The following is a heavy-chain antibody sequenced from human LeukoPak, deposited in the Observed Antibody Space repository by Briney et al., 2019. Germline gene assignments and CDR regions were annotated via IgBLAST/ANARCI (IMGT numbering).Heavy chain of an antibody. CDR1: GFTFSSYW. J-gene: IGHJ4*02. Sequence: PGGSLRRSCAGSGFTFSSYWMSWVRQAPGKGLEWVANINQDGSEKYYVDSVKGRFTISRDNAKNSLYLQMNSLRAEDTAVYYCARDLPDYWGQGTLVTVSS. CDR3: ARDLPDY. V-gene: IGHV3-7*01. CDR2: INQDGSEK.